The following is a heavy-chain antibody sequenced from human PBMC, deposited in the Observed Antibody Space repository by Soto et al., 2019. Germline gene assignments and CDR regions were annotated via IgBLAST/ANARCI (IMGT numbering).Heavy chain of an antibody. CDR2: ISSTTNYI. J-gene: IGHJ4*02. CDR1: GFTFTRYS. V-gene: IGHV3-21*06. Sequence: GGSLRLSCAASGFTFTRYSMNWVRQAPGKGLEWVSSISSTTNYIYYGDSMKGRFTISRDNAKNSLYLEMNSLRDEDTAVYYCARESEDLTSNFDYWGQGTLVTVSS. CDR3: ARESEDLTSNFDY.